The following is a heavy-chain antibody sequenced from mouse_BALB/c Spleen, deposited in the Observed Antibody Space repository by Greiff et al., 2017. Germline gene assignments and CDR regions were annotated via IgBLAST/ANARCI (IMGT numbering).Heavy chain of an antibody. CDR2: ISYSGST. CDR3: ARSAYYGNYFDY. V-gene: IGHV3-2*02. D-gene: IGHD2-10*01. CDR1: GYSITSDYA. J-gene: IGHJ2*01. Sequence: EVKLVESGPGLVKPSQSLSLTCTVTGYSITSDYAWNWIRQFPGNKLEWMGYISYSGSTSYNPSLKSRISITRDTSKNQFFLQLNSVTTEDTATYYCARSAYYGNYFDYWGQGTTLTVSS.